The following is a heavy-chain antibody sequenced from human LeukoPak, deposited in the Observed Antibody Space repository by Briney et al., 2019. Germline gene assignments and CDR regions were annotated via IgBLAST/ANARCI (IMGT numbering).Heavy chain of an antibody. Sequence: GGSLRLSCAASGFTFSHYLMHWVRQAPGKGLVWVSRINSDESNTNSYADSVKGRFIISRDNAKNTLYLQMNSLRAEDTAVYFCGRGGNGIDTWGQGTTVIVSS. CDR1: GFTFSHYL. J-gene: IGHJ3*02. CDR3: GRGGNGIDT. CDR2: INSDESNT. V-gene: IGHV3-74*01. D-gene: IGHD2-8*01.